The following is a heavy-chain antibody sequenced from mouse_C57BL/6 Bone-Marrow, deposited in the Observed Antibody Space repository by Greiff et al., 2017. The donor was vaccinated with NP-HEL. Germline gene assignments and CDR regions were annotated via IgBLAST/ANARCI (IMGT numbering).Heavy chain of an antibody. CDR1: GYTFTDYN. CDR3: AITTVVATDYAMDY. D-gene: IGHD1-1*01. CDR2: INPNNGGT. V-gene: IGHV1-22*01. J-gene: IGHJ4*01. Sequence: VQLKQSGPELVKPGASVKMSCKASGYTFTDYNMHWVKQSHGKSLEWIGYINPNNGGTSYNQKFKGKATLTVNKSSSTAYMELRSLTSEDSAVYYCAITTVVATDYAMDYWGQGTSVTVSS.